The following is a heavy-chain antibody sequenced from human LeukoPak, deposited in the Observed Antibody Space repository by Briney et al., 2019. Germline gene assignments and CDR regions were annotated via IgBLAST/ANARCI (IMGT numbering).Heavy chain of an antibody. J-gene: IGHJ5*02. V-gene: IGHV3-74*01. D-gene: IGHD3-10*01. CDR1: GFTSSSYW. CDR2: ISGDGTAR. Sequence: GESLRLSCAASGFTSSSYWMHWVRQVPGKGLVWVSRISGDGTARNYADSVKGRFTISRDDAKNTVDLQMNSLRGEDTAVYYCVRGRGPYGWFDPWGQGTLVTVSS. CDR3: VRGRGPYGWFDP.